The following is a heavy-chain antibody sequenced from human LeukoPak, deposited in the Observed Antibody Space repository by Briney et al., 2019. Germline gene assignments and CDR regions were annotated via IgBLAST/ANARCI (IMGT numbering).Heavy chain of an antibody. CDR1: GFTFSSYA. J-gene: IGHJ4*02. CDR3: AREGVTFWSGYPFDY. D-gene: IGHD3-3*01. CDR2: ISSSSSYI. V-gene: IGHV3-21*01. Sequence: PGRSLRLSCAASGFTFSSYAMHWVRQAPGKGLEWVSSISSSSSYIYYADSVKGRFTISRDNAKNSLYLQMNSLRAEDTAVYYCAREGVTFWSGYPFDYWGQGTLVTVSS.